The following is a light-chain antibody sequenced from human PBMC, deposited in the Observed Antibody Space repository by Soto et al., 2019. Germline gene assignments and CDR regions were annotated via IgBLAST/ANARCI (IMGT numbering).Light chain of an antibody. Sequence: QMTQSPSSLFASVGDRVTITCRASQSISSHLNWYQQKVGQTPRLLIYAASTLQSEVPPRVSGSGSGTEFTLTISGLQREDFATYYCPQSHSAPLTFGGGTKIQI. CDR2: AAS. CDR3: PQSHSAPLT. V-gene: IGKV1-39*01. CDR1: QSISSH. J-gene: IGKJ4*01.